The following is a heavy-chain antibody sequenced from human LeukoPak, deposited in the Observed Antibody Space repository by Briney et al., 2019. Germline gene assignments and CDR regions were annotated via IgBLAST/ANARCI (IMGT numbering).Heavy chain of an antibody. CDR3: VKVSSSGWHEGDYFDY. Sequence: GGSLRLPCSASGFTFSTYAMHWVRQAPGKGLEYVSAISSNGGSTYFADSVKARFSISRDNSKNTLDLQMSSLRAEDTAVYYCVKVSSSGWHEGDYFDYWGQGTLVTVSS. V-gene: IGHV3-64D*06. D-gene: IGHD6-19*01. CDR2: ISSNGGST. J-gene: IGHJ4*02. CDR1: GFTFSTYA.